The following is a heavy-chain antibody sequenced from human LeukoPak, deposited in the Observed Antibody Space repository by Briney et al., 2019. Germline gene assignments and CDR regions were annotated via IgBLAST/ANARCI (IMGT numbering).Heavy chain of an antibody. CDR1: GGSISSYY. CDR2: IYYSGST. CDR3: ARGIAAECFDY. V-gene: IGHV4-59*01. Sequence: PSETLSLTCTVSGGSISSYYWSWIRQPPGKGLEWIGYIYYSGSTNYNPSLKSRVTISVDTSKNQFSLKLSSVTAADTAVYHCARGIAAECFDYWGQGTLVTVSS. D-gene: IGHD6-13*01. J-gene: IGHJ4*02.